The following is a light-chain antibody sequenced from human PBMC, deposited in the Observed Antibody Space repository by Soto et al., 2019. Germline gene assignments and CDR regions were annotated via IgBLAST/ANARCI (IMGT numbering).Light chain of an antibody. J-gene: IGKJ1*01. CDR2: GSS. CDR1: QGIGNA. Sequence: AIQMTQAPSSLSASGGDRVTISCRASQGIGNALDWYQQKPGKPPNVLIYGSSNLPSGDPPRFTGSGSGSHFTLAISSLQPKDYATYCCLRDINSPWTVGQGTKVDSK. V-gene: IGKV1-6*01. CDR3: LRDINSPWT.